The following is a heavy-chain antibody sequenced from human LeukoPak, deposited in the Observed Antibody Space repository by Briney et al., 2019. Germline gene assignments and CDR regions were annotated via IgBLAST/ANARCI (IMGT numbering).Heavy chain of an antibody. V-gene: IGHV1-24*01. CDR2: FHPEDGET. CDR3: TTGKIYGSTTSCSDDY. CDR1: GDTLTALS. J-gene: IGHJ4*02. D-gene: IGHD2-2*01. Sequence: ASVKVSCKVSGDTLTALSMHWVRQAPGKGLEWMGGFHPEDGETIYAQKFQGRVTMTEDTSTDTAYMELSSQRSDDTAVYYCTTGKIYGSTTSCSDDYWGQGTLVTVSS.